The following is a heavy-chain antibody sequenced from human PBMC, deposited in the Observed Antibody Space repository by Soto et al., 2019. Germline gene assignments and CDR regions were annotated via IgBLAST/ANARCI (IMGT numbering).Heavy chain of an antibody. CDR1: GFSLSNARMG. J-gene: IGHJ6*02. V-gene: IGHV2-26*01. Sequence: QVTLKESGPVLVKPTETLTLTCTVSGFSLSNARMGVSWIRQPPGKALEWLAHIFSNDEKSYNTSLKSRLTISKDTAKSQVVLTMTNRYPVDTATDYCARIQLWPRGEDYYYGMDVWGQGTTVTVSS. D-gene: IGHD5-18*01. CDR3: ARIQLWPRGEDYYYGMDV. CDR2: IFSNDEK.